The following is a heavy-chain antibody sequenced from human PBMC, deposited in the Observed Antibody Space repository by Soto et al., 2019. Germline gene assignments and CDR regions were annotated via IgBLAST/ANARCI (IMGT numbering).Heavy chain of an antibody. CDR2: MSGSTGTT. D-gene: IGHD3-22*01. Sequence: EAQLLESGGGLVQPGGSLRLSCAASGFSFSNYGLNWVRQAPGKGLEWVSGMSGSTGTTDYADSVKGRFTISRDNLKNTLYVQMNSLRGEDTAVYYCARYYYDSSGYDGMDVWGQGTTVTVSS. CDR3: ARYYYDSSGYDGMDV. CDR1: GFSFSNYG. V-gene: IGHV3-23*01. J-gene: IGHJ6*02.